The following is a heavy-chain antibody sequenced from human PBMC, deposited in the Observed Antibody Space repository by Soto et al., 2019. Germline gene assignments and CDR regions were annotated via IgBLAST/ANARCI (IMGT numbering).Heavy chain of an antibody. CDR1: GYTFTTYG. Sequence: ASVKVSCKASGYTFTTYGISWVRQAPGQGLEWMGWISPYNGTTKYAEKFQGEMTMTTDTATSTAYMDLRSLRSDDTAVYYCSRDGERDTGLNFYYYLHGMDAWGQGTRVTVSS. CDR2: ISPYNGTT. J-gene: IGHJ6*02. CDR3: SRDGERDTGLNFYYYLHGMDA. V-gene: IGHV1-18*04. D-gene: IGHD1-1*01.